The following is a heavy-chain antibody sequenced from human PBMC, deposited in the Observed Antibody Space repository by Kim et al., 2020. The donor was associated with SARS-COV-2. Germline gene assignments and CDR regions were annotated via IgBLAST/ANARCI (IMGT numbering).Heavy chain of an antibody. V-gene: IGHV3-64D*09. CDR1: GFTFSNYA. Sequence: GGSLRLSCSASGFTFSNYAMHWVRQAPGKGLEYVSTVSSNGGSTYYADSLKGRFTISRDNSKNTLYLQMSSLGAEDTAVYYCVKDSTSWYYFDYWGQGTLVTVSS. CDR3: VKDSTSWYYFDY. CDR2: VSSNGGST. D-gene: IGHD6-13*01. J-gene: IGHJ4*02.